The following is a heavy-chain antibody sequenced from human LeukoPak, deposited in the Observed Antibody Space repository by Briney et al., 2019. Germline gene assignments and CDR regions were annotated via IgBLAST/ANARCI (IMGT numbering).Heavy chain of an antibody. CDR1: GFTFSSYG. V-gene: IGHV3-30*18. CDR2: ISYDGSNK. Sequence: GGSLRLSCAASGFTFSSYGMHWVRQAPGKGLEWVAVISYDGSNKYYADSVKGRFTISRDNSKNTLYLQMNSLRAEDTAVYYCAKSGRPYCGGDCYLGDYWGQGTLVTVSS. CDR3: AKSGRPYCGGDCYLGDY. D-gene: IGHD2-21*02. J-gene: IGHJ4*02.